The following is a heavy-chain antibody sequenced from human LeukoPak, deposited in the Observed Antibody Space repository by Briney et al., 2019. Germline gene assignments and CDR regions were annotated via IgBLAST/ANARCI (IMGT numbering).Heavy chain of an antibody. CDR1: VYSFTSSW. D-gene: IGHD3-3*01. V-gene: IGHV5-51*01. CDR3: ARHKNPSHSFRSGYYPDY. J-gene: IGHJ4*02. CDR2: IDPGDSDT. Sequence: GESLNISCKGAVYSFTSSWIGWVRELPGEGLEWMGIIDPGDSDTRYSPSFQGQVTVSADKSISTAYLQWSSMTASDTAMYYCARHKNPSHSFRSGYYPDYWGQGTLVTVSS.